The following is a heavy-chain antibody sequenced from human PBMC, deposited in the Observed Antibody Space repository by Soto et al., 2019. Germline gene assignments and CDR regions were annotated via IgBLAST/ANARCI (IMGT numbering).Heavy chain of an antibody. CDR1: GFTFSSYG. D-gene: IGHD2-8*01. Sequence: GGSLRLSCAASGFTFSSYGMHWVRQAPGKGLEWVAVIWYDGSNKYYADSVKGRFTISRDNSKNTLYLQMNSLRAEDTAVYYCASEIRSPNAWGQGTLVTVSS. J-gene: IGHJ5*02. V-gene: IGHV3-33*01. CDR3: ASEIRSPNA. CDR2: IWYDGSNK.